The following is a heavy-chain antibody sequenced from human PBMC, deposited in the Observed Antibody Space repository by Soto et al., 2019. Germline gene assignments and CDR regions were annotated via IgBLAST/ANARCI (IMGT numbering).Heavy chain of an antibody. V-gene: IGHV3-48*02. CDR3: ARDQSYGDYVRGYYHYGMDV. J-gene: IGHJ6*02. CDR1: RFTFSTYS. D-gene: IGHD4-17*01. Sequence: PGGSLRLSCAASRFTFSTYSMNWVRQAPGKGLEWVSYISSSSSTIYYADSVKGRFTISRDNAKNSLYLQMNSLRDEDTAVYYCARDQSYGDYVRGYYHYGMDVWGQGTTVTVSS. CDR2: ISSSSSTI.